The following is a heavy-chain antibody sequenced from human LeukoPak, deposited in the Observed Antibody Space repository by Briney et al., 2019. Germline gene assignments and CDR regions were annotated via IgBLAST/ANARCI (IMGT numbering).Heavy chain of an antibody. J-gene: IGHJ6*03. V-gene: IGHV3-30*04. CDR3: AKDRGGGIAVAGTTYYYYYMDV. CDR1: GFTFSSYA. CDR2: ISYDGSNK. D-gene: IGHD6-19*01. Sequence: GGSLRLSCAASGFTFSSYAMHWVRQAPGKGLEWVAVISYDGSNKYYADSVMGRFTISRDNSKNMLYLQMNSLRAEDTAVYYCAKDRGGGIAVAGTTYYYYYMDVWGKGTTVTISS.